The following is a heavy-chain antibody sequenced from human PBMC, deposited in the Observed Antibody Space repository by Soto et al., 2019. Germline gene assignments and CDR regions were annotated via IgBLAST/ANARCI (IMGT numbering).Heavy chain of an antibody. CDR2: IYYSGST. CDR1: GGSISSYY. V-gene: IGHV4-59*12. Sequence: QVQLQESGPGLVKPSETLSLTCTVSGGSISSYYWSWIRQPPGKGLEWIGYIYYSGSTNYNPSLKSRVNSPVDTSKDLFSRQLGASAASDTAVYYWARDAWGCSSTSCYPSNDAFGIWGHGTTGTVAS. D-gene: IGHD2-2*01. J-gene: IGHJ3*02. CDR3: ARDAWGCSSTSCYPSNDAFGI.